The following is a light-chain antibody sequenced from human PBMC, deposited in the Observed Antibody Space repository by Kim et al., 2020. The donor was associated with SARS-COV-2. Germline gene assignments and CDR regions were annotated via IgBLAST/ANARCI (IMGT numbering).Light chain of an antibody. CDR2: EAS. CDR3: QQRGS. CDR1: QGVSNY. V-gene: IGKV3-11*01. J-gene: IGKJ5*01. Sequence: EIVLWQSPGTLSLSPGYRATLSCRASQGVSNYLAWYQQKPGQAPRLLIYEASKRAAGIPARFSGSGSGTDFTLTISRLEPGDSAVYFCQQRGSFGQGTRLEIK.